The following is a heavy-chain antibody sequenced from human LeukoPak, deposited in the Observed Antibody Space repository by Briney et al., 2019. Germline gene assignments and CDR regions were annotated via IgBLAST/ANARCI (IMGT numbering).Heavy chain of an antibody. V-gene: IGHV4-61*02. CDR1: GASLSGGSYY. CDR2: IYTSGST. J-gene: IGHJ4*02. Sequence: SETLSLTCTVSGASLSGGSYYWRSIRQPAGKGLEWVGRIYTSGSTNYNPSLKSRVTISVDTSKNQFSLKLSSVTAADTAVHYCARMVRRLERLNIGGSSDYATIYYFDYWGQGTRVSVSS. CDR3: ARMVRRLERLNIGGSSDYATIYYFDY. D-gene: IGHD5-12*01.